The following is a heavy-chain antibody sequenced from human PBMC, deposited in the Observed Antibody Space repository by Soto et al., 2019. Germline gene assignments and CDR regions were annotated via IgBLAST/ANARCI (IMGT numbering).Heavy chain of an antibody. J-gene: IGHJ4*02. CDR3: ARDSGYSYGPLDY. V-gene: IGHV3-48*01. Sequence: EVQLVEAGGGLVQPGGSLRLSCAASGFTFSSYSMNWVRQAPGKGLEWVSYISSSSSTIYYADSVKSRFTSSRDNAKNSLYLQMNSLRAEDTAVYYCARDSGYSYGPLDYWGQGTLVTVSS. CDR2: ISSSSSTI. D-gene: IGHD5-18*01. CDR1: GFTFSSYS.